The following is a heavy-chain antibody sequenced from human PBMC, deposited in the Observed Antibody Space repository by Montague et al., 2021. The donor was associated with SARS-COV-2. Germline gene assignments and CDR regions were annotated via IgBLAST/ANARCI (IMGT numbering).Heavy chain of an antibody. Sequence: SETLSLTCTVSGGSISSYYYCWIWMPQRKGMERIGIIYYSGSANYNPNLKSRVTISVDTSKTKIPLTLSFVTAAGTGVYYCERGFDYWGQGTLVTVSS. V-gene: IGHV4-59*01. J-gene: IGHJ4*02. CDR3: ERGFDY. CDR1: GGSISSYY. CDR2: IYYSGSA.